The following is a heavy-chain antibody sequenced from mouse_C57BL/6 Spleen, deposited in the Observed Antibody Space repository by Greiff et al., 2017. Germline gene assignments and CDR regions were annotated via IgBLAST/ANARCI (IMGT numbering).Heavy chain of an antibody. V-gene: IGHV1-18*01. CDR3: ARGYYGSSHWYFDV. CDR1: GYTFTDYN. Sequence: EVKLQQSGPELVKPGASVKIPCKASGYTFTDYNMDWVKQSHGKSLEWIGDINPNNGGTIYNQKFKGKATLTVDTASSTAYMELRSLTSEDTAVYYGARGYYGSSHWYFDVWGTGTTVTVSS. J-gene: IGHJ1*03. D-gene: IGHD1-1*01. CDR2: INPNNGGT.